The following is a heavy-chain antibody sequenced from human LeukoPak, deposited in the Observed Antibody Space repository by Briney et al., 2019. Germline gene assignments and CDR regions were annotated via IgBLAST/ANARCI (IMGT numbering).Heavy chain of an antibody. CDR2: ISHSGGSA. J-gene: IGHJ5*01. CDR1: GVTFSSYA. CDR3: ARIQSLASSFSSFDS. Sequence: GGSLRLSCAGTGVTFSSYAMSWVRQAPGQGLEWVSVISHSGGSAHYADSVKGRFTVSRDNSKNTLYLQMNSLRADDTAVYYCARIQSLASSFSSFDSWGQGTLVTVSS. V-gene: IGHV3-23*01. D-gene: IGHD6-13*01.